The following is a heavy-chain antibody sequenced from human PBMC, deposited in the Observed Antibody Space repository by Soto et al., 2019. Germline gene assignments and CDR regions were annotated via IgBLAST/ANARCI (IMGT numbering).Heavy chain of an antibody. CDR1: GFIVSNTY. CDR3: AKRYYDFWSGYYAGMFYYGMDV. CDR2: IYSGGST. V-gene: IGHV3-66*04. J-gene: IGHJ6*02. Sequence: GGSLRLSCAASGFIVSNTYMSWVRQAPGKGLEWVSFIYSGGSTFYADSVKGRFTVSRDSSTNMLYLQMSSLTAEDTAVYYCAKRYYDFWSGYYAGMFYYGMDVWGQGTTVTVSS. D-gene: IGHD3-3*01.